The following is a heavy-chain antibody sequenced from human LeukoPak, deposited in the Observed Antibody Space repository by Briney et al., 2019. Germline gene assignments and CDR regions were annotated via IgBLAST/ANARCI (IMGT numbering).Heavy chain of an antibody. V-gene: IGHV1-69*06. D-gene: IGHD6-13*01. CDR1: AGTFSSYA. Sequence: SVKVSCKASAGTFSSYAISWVRQAPGQGLEWMGGIIPIFGTANYAQKFQGRVTITADKSTSTAYMELSSLRSEDTAVYYCAKDMARGIAAAGIIDYWGQGTLVTVSS. J-gene: IGHJ4*02. CDR3: AKDMARGIAAAGIIDY. CDR2: IIPIFGTA.